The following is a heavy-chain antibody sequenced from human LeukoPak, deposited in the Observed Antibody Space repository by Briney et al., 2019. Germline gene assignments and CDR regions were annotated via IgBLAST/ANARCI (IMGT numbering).Heavy chain of an antibody. CDR3: AKESYGGGPCDY. D-gene: IGHD4/OR15-4a*01. J-gene: IGHJ4*02. V-gene: IGHV3-9*01. CDR1: GFTFDDYA. CDR2: ISWNSGGI. Sequence: GGSLRLSCAASGFTFDDYAMHWVRQAPGQGLEWVSGISWNSGGIVYADSVKGRFTISRDNAKNSLYLQMNSLRAEDTALYYCAKESYGGGPCDYWGQGTLVTVSS.